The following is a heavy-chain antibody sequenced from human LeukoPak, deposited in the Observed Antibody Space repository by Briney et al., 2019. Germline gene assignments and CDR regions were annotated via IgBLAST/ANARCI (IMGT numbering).Heavy chain of an antibody. CDR1: GYTFTGYY. V-gene: IGHV1-2*06. CDR3: AFLGAFYI. CDR2: INPNSGGP. J-gene: IGHJ3*02. Sequence: ASVTVSCTASGYTFTGYYMHWVRHAPRQGLEWMGRINPNSGGPNYAQKFQGRVSMTRDTSISTAYMELSRLRSDDTAVYYCAFLGAFYIWGQGTMVTVSS.